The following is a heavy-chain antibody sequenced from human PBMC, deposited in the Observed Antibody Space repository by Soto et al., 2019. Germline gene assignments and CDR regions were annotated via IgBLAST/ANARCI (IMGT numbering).Heavy chain of an antibody. J-gene: IGHJ6*02. CDR3: ARDRFGVVIRHKGMDV. Sequence: QVQLQESGPGLVKPSETLSLTCTVSGGSVSSGSYYWSWIRQPPGKGLEWIGYIYYSGSTNYNPSLQRRVTISVDTSKNQFSLKLSSVTAADTAVYYCARDRFGVVIRHKGMDVWGQGTTVTVSS. CDR1: GGSVSSGSYY. D-gene: IGHD3-3*01. CDR2: IYYSGST. V-gene: IGHV4-61*01.